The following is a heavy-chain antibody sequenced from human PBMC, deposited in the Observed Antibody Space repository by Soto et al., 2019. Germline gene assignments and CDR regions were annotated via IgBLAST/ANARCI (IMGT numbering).Heavy chain of an antibody. CDR2: ISYDGSNK. Sequence: GGSLRLSCAASGFTFSSYGVHWVRQAPGKGLEWVAVISYDGSNKYYADSVKGRFTISRDNSKNTLYLQMSSLRAEDTAVYYCAKEYYDSSGYYYFDYWGQGTLVTVSS. D-gene: IGHD3-22*01. CDR3: AKEYYDSSGYYYFDY. V-gene: IGHV3-30*18. CDR1: GFTFSSYG. J-gene: IGHJ4*01.